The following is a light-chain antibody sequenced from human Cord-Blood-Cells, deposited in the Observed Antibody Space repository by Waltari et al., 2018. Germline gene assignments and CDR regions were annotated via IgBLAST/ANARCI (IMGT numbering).Light chain of an antibody. J-gene: IGKJ1*01. CDR3: QQSYSTPRT. CDR1: QSISSY. V-gene: IGKV1-39*01. CDR2: AAS. Sequence: DRVTITCRASQSISSYLNWYQQKPGKAPKLMIYAASSLKSGVPSRFSGSRSGTDFTLTISSLQPEDFATYYCQQSYSTPRTFGQGTKVEIK.